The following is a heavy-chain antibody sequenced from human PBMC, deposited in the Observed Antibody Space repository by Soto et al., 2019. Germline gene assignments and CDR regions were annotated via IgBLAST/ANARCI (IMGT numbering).Heavy chain of an antibody. J-gene: IGHJ4*02. CDR3: ATEGGGDRFDY. CDR2: IFFTGNT. CDR1: GDFSSAHY. Sequence: HVQLQESGPGLVKPSETLSLTCTVSGDFSSAHYWSWIRQPPGKGLEWLGYIFFTGNTKYNPSLTSPLSLSLGSSKNQFSLTLPSVTTAATAGSYGATEGGGDRFDYWGQGTLVTVSS. V-gene: IGHV4-59*11. D-gene: IGHD3-16*01.